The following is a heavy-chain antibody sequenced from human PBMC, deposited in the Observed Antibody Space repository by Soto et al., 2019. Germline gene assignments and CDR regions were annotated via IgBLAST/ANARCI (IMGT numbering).Heavy chain of an antibody. D-gene: IGHD3-22*01. J-gene: IGHJ4*02. Sequence: SETLSLTCAVSGGSISSSNWWSWVRQPPGKGLEWIGEIYHSGSTNYNPSLKSRVTISVDRSKNQFSLKLSSVTAADTAVYYCARANYYDSSGYYFGYWGQGTLVTVSS. V-gene: IGHV4-4*02. CDR1: GGSISSSNW. CDR3: ARANYYDSSGYYFGY. CDR2: IYHSGST.